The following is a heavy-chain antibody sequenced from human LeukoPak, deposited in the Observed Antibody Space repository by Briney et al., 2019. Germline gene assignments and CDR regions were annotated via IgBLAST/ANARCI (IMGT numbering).Heavy chain of an antibody. Sequence: ASVKVSCKASGYTFTSYYMHWVRQAPGQGLEWMGIINPSGGSTSYAQKFQGRVTMTRDTSTSTVYMELSSLRSEDTAVYYCARAVLRYFDWSSDAFDIWGQGTMVTVSS. CDR3: ARAVLRYFDWSSDAFDI. V-gene: IGHV1-46*01. D-gene: IGHD3-9*01. CDR1: GYTFTSYY. CDR2: INPSGGST. J-gene: IGHJ3*02.